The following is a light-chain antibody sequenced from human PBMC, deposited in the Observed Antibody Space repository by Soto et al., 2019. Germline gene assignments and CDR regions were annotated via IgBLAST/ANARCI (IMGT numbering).Light chain of an antibody. CDR2: RAS. CDR3: QQYNSYSPRLT. J-gene: IGKJ4*01. V-gene: IGKV1-5*03. Sequence: DIQMTQSPSTLSASVGDRVTITCRASQSISNWLAWYQQKPGKAPKLLICRASSLESGVPSRFSGSGSGTEFTLTISSLQPDDFATYYCQQYNSYSPRLTFGGGTKVETK. CDR1: QSISNW.